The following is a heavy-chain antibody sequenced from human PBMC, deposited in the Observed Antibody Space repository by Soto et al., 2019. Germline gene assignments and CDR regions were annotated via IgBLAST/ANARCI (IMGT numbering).Heavy chain of an antibody. Sequence: SETLSLTCTVSGASITSNTYFWAWLRQSPGKGLTWIGSVSSSGGTFYNPSLKSGITISEDAAKNQVSLKMASVNAADTAIYYFDFWGQGTLVTVSS. V-gene: IGHV4-39*01. J-gene: IGHJ4*02. CDR3: DF. CDR2: VSSSGGT. CDR1: GASITSNTYF.